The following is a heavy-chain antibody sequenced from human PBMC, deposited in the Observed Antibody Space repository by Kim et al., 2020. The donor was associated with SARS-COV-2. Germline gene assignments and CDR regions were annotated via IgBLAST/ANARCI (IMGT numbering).Heavy chain of an antibody. J-gene: IGHJ4*02. CDR1: GFTFSSYA. CDR2: ISGSGGST. V-gene: IGHV3-23*01. Sequence: GGSLRLSCAASGFTFSSYAMSWVRQAPGKGLEWVSAISGSGGSTYYADSVKGRFTISRDNSKNTLYLQMNSLRAEDTAVYYCAKVAWRSLGRPALWFGEPSGEHYFDYWGQGTLVTVSS. D-gene: IGHD3-10*01. CDR3: AKVAWRSLGRPALWFGEPSGEHYFDY.